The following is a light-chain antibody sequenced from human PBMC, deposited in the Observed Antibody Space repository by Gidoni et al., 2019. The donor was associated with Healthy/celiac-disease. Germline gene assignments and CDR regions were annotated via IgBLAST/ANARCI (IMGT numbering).Light chain of an antibody. J-gene: IGKJ2*01. CDR2: AAS. CDR1: QSISNY. CDR3: QQSYSTPHT. Sequence: DIQMTQSPSSLSASVGDRVTITCRASQSISNYLNWYQQKPGKAPNLLIYAASSLQSGVPLRFSGSGSGTDFTLTISSLQPEDFATYYCQQSYSTPHTFGQGTKLEIK. V-gene: IGKV1-39*01.